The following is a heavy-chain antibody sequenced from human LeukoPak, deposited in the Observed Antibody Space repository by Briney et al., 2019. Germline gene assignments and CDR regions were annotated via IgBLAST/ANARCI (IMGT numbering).Heavy chain of an antibody. CDR3: ARHLKGVMTCFDS. V-gene: IGHV4-59*08. CDR1: RVSISNDY. CDR2: ISHNGNT. D-gene: IGHD2-21*02. J-gene: IGHJ4*02. Sequence: SETLSLTCTASRVSISNDYWMWIRQPPGKVLEEIGFISHNGNTKYNPSLQRRVSISVDTSKNQSSLNLNSLTAADTALYYCARHLKGVMTCFDSWGQGTLVTVSS.